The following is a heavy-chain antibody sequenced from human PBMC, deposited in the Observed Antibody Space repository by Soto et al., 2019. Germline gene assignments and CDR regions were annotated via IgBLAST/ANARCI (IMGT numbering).Heavy chain of an antibody. V-gene: IGHV3-30-3*01. CDR1: GFTFSSYA. D-gene: IGHD6-19*01. J-gene: IGHJ4*02. CDR3: AKDQSVAGTPDY. Sequence: GVSLRLSCAASGFTFSSYAMHWVRQAPGKGLEWVAVISYDGSNKYYADSVKGRFTISRDNSKNTLYLQMNSLRAEDTAVYYCAKDQSVAGTPDYWGQGTLVTVSS. CDR2: ISYDGSNK.